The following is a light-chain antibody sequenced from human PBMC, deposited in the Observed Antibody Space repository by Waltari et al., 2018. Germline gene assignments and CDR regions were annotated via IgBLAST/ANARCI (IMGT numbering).Light chain of an antibody. J-gene: IGLJ2*01. CDR2: ADR. Sequence: SYVLTQPPSVSVAPGKTARITCGGNNIGSKSVHWYQQKPGQAPLLVVYADRDRPSGIPERFAASKSGNTATMTISRVEDGDEADYYCQVWDTTSNHVVFGGGTKLTVL. CDR3: QVWDTTSNHVV. CDR1: NIGSKS. V-gene: IGLV3-21*03.